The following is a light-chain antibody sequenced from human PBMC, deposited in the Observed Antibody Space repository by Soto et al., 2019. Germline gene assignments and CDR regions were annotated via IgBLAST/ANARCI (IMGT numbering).Light chain of an antibody. CDR3: ASFTRSVTVV. J-gene: IGLJ2*01. CDR2: DVY. Sequence: QSALTQPASVSGSPGQSITISCAGTSSDVGGYNYVSWYQQHPGKVPRLIISDVYKRPSGVSDRFSGSKSGNTASLTISGLQAEDEADYYCASFTRSVTVVFGGGTKLTVL. CDR1: SSDVGGYNY. V-gene: IGLV2-14*03.